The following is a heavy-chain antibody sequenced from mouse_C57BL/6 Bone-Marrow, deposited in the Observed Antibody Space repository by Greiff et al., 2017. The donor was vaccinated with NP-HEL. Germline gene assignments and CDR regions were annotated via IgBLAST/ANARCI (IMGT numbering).Heavy chain of an antibody. CDR2: IDPEDGET. D-gene: IGHD1-1*01. V-gene: IGHV14-2*01. CDR3: ASPITTVVAPGYFDV. J-gene: IGHJ1*03. Sequence: EVQGVESGAELVKPGASVKLSCTASGFNIKDYYMHWVKQRTEQGLEWIGRIDPEDGETKYAPKFQGKATITADTSSNTAYLQLSSLTSEDTAVYYCASPITTVVAPGYFDVWGTGTTVTVSS. CDR1: GFNIKDYY.